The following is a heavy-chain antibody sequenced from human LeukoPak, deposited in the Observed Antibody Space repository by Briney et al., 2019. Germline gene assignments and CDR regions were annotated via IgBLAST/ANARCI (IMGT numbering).Heavy chain of an antibody. CDR1: GGSISSSSYY. V-gene: IGHV4-39*07. CDR2: IYHSGST. CDR3: ARWGTYASTSNWFDP. Sequence: SETLSLTCTVSGGSISSSSYYWGWIRQPPGKGLEWIGSIYHSGSTYYNPSLKSRVTISVDTSKNQFSLKLSSVTAADTAVYYCARWGTYASTSNWFDPWGQGTLVTVSS. J-gene: IGHJ5*02. D-gene: IGHD2-2*01.